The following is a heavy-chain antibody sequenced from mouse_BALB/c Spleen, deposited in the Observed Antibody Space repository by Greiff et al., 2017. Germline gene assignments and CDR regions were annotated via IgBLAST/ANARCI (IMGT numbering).Heavy chain of an antibody. V-gene: IGHV5-6-5*01. J-gene: IGHJ2*01. D-gene: IGHD2-4*01. Sequence: EVKLVESGGGLVKPGGSLKLSCAASGFTFSSYAMSWVRQTPEKRLEWVASISSGGSTYYPDSVKGRFTISRDNPKNTLFLQMTSLRSEDTAMYYCARYDYDEGLDYWGQGTTLTVSS. CDR1: GFTFSSYA. CDR3: ARYDYDEGLDY. CDR2: ISSGGST.